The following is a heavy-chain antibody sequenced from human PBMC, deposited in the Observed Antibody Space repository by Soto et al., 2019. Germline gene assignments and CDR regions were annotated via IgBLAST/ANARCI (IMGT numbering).Heavy chain of an antibody. Sequence: GGSLRLSCAASGFTFSNAWMSWVRQAPGKGLEWVGRIKSKADGGTTDYASPVKGRFSISRDDSKNTLFLQMHSLKTEDTAVYYCSTSLYAVLPDYWGQGTLVTVSS. D-gene: IGHD3-16*01. V-gene: IGHV3-15*01. CDR3: STSLYAVLPDY. J-gene: IGHJ4*02. CDR1: GFTFSNAW. CDR2: IKSKADGGTT.